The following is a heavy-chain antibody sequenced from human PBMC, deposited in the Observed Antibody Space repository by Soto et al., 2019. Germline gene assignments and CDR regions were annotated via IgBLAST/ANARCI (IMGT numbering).Heavy chain of an antibody. Sequence: EVQLVESGGDLVKPGGSLRLSCADSGFTFSSYSMNWVRQAPGKGLVWVSAISSSSAYIFYADSVKGRFTVSRDNAKKSLYRQMNCLSADDPAVYYCARGGRELTSHLDYWGQGPLVTVSS. CDR3: ARGGRELTSHLDY. CDR2: ISSSSAYI. D-gene: IGHD3-10*01. J-gene: IGHJ4*02. V-gene: IGHV3-21*01. CDR1: GFTFSSYS.